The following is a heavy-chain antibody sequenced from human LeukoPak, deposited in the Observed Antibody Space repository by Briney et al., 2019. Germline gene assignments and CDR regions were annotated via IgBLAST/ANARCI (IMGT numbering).Heavy chain of an antibody. V-gene: IGHV3-23*01. CDR1: GFTFSRHG. Sequence: GGSLRLSCATSGFTFSRHGMNWVRQAPGKGLEWISGISPSGDITYYADSVKGRFTISRDNSENTVFLHMSSLRAGDTAVYFCATDDAWLQFNDWGQGTLVTVSS. D-gene: IGHD5-24*01. CDR2: ISPSGDIT. J-gene: IGHJ4*02. CDR3: ATDDAWLQFND.